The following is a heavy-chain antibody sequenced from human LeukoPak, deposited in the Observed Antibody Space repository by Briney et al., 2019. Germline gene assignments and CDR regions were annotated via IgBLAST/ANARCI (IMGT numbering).Heavy chain of an antibody. Sequence: GALRLSCAASGFTFSSYGMSWVRQAPGKGLEGVSAISGSGGSTYYADSVKGRFTISRDNSENTLYLQMNSLRAEDTAVYYCASRARSGYSTNYYYYYMDVWGKGTTVTISS. CDR3: ASRARSGYSTNYYYYYMDV. CDR1: GFTFSSYG. D-gene: IGHD3-22*01. CDR2: ISGSGGST. V-gene: IGHV3-23*01. J-gene: IGHJ6*03.